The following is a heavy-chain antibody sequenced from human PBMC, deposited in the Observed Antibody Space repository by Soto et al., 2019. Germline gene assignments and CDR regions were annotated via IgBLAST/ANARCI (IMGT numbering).Heavy chain of an antibody. Sequence: PGGSLRLSCVASGFTFSSYTMNWVRQAPGKGLEWLSYISRESEAKFYADSVKGRFTLSRDSSKNTLHLQMNSLRAEDTAVYYCVRVNSYYYGMDVWGQGTTVTVSS. CDR2: ISRESEAK. J-gene: IGHJ6*02. V-gene: IGHV3-48*01. CDR1: GFTFSSYT. CDR3: VRVNSYYYGMDV.